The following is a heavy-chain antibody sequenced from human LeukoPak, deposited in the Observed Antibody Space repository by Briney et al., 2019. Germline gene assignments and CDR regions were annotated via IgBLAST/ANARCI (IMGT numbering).Heavy chain of an antibody. Sequence: GGSLRLSCVASGFTFNRFAMNWVRQAPGKELVWVARIRGDGRATTYADSVKGRFTISRDNAMNTVFLQMKSLRAEDTGIYYCARFYFPEEHDRAWYEAHWGQGIRVTVS. CDR3: ARFYFPEEHDRAWYEAH. CDR1: GFTFNRFA. CDR2: IRGDGRAT. J-gene: IGHJ4*02. D-gene: IGHD6-19*01. V-gene: IGHV3-74*01.